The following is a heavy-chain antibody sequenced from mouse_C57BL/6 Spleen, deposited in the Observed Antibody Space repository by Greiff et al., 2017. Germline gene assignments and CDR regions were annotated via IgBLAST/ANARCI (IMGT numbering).Heavy chain of an antibody. V-gene: IGHV1-7*01. CDR2: INPSSGYP. J-gene: IGHJ1*03. CDR3: ARPEDYYGSRDWYVDV. CDR1: GYTFTSYW. D-gene: IGHD1-1*01. Sequence: QVQLQQSGAELAKPGASVKLSCKASGYTFTSYWMHWVKQRPGQGLEWIGYINPSSGYPKYNQTFKDKATLTADNSSSTAYMQLSSLTYEDSAVYYCARPEDYYGSRDWYVDVWGTGTTGTVSS.